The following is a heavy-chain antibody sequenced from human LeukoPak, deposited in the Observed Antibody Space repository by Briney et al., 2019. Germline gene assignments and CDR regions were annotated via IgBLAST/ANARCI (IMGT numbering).Heavy chain of an antibody. J-gene: IGHJ4*02. V-gene: IGHV4-34*01. D-gene: IGHD3-9*01. Sequence: SETLSLTCAVYGGSFSGYYRSWIRQPPGKGLEWIGEINHSGSTNYNPSLKSRVTISVDTSKNQFSLKLSSVTAADTAVYYCARVARHFDWLFTIDYWGQGTLVTVSS. CDR2: INHSGST. CDR3: ARVARHFDWLFTIDY. CDR1: GGSFSGYY.